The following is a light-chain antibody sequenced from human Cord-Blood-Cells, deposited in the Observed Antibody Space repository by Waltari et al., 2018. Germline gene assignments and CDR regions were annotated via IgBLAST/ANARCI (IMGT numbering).Light chain of an antibody. Sequence: QSVLPQPPSVSASPRQRVTMSCPGSSCNIGKNAVNWYQQLPGKAPKLLIYYDDLLPSGVSDRFSGSKSGTSASLAISGLQSEDEADYYCAAWDDSLNGWVFGGGTKLTVL. J-gene: IGLJ3*02. V-gene: IGLV1-36*01. CDR3: AAWDDSLNGWV. CDR2: YDD. CDR1: SCNIGKNA.